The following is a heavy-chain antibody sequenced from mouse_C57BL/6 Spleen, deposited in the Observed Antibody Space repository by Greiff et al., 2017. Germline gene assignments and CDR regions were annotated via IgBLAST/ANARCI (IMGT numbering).Heavy chain of an antibody. Sequence: EVQLQESGGGLVQPGGSMKLSCVASGFTFSNYWMNWVRQSPEKGLEWVAQIRLKSDNYATHYAESVKGRFTISRDDSKSSVYLQMNNLRAEDTGIYYCTSYRYFDVWGTGTTVTVSS. CDR1: GFTFSNYW. CDR2: IRLKSDNYAT. CDR3: TSYRYFDV. V-gene: IGHV6-3*01. J-gene: IGHJ1*03.